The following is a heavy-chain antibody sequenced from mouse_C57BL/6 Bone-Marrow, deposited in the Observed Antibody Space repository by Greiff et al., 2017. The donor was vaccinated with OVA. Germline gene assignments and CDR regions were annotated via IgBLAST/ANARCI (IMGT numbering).Heavy chain of an antibody. Sequence: VQLQQSGPELVKPGASVKISCKASGYSFTDYNMNWVKQSHGKSLEWIGVINPNYGTTSYNQKFKGKATLTVDQSSSTAYMQLNSLTSEDSAVYYCASHGSSYGDYAMDYWGQGTSVTVSS. D-gene: IGHD1-1*01. CDR2: INPNYGTT. CDR3: ASHGSSYGDYAMDY. V-gene: IGHV1-39*01. J-gene: IGHJ4*01. CDR1: GYSFTDYN.